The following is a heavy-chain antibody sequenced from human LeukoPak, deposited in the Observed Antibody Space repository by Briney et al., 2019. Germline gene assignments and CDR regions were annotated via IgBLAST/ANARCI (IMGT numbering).Heavy chain of an antibody. CDR1: GFTFDDYA. CDR2: ISWNSGSI. V-gene: IGHV3-9*01. J-gene: IGHJ4*02. CDR3: ASVLSSWYVLY. D-gene: IGHD6-13*01. Sequence: PGGSLRLSCAASGFTFDDYAMHWVRQAPGKGLEWVSGISWNSGSIGYADSVKGRFTISRDNAKNSLYLQMNSLRAEDTAVYYCASVLSSWYVLYWGQGTLVTVSS.